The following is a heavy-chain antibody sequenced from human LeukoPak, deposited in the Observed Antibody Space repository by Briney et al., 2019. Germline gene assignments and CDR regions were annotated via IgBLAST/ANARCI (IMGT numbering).Heavy chain of an antibody. V-gene: IGHV4-31*03. CDR2: IYYTGSS. CDR1: GASIRSGGHY. J-gene: IGHJ3*02. CDR3: ARGYCSGGVCYSDDACDI. D-gene: IGHD2-15*01. Sequence: PSETLSLTCTVSGASIRSGGHYWSWIRQHPGKGLEWIGYIYYTGSSDYNPSLKSRVALSVDTSKNQFSLRLNSVTAADTAVYYCARGYCSGGVCYSDDACDIWGQGTMVTVSS.